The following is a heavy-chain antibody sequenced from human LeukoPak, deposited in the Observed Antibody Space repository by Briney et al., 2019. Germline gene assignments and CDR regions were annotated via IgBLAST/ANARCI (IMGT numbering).Heavy chain of an antibody. J-gene: IGHJ5*02. Sequence: PSETLSLTCTVSGGSISGYYWSWIRQPPGKGLEWIGYIYYSGSTNYNPSLKSRVTISVDTSKNQFSLKLSSVTAADTAVYYCARYGVAATRNWFDPWGQGTLVTVSS. CDR1: GGSISGYY. CDR3: ARYGVAATRNWFDP. D-gene: IGHD6-25*01. CDR2: IYYSGST. V-gene: IGHV4-59*01.